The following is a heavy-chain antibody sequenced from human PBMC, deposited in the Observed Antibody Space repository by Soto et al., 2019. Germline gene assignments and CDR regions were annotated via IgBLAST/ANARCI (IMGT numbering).Heavy chain of an antibody. J-gene: IGHJ5*02. D-gene: IGHD3-3*01. V-gene: IGHV4-61*01. CDR3: ARQVLPHYDFWSGAQDKNNWFDP. Sequence: PSETLSLTCTVSGGSVSSGSYYWSWIRQPPGKGLEWIGYIYYSGSTNYNPSLKSRVTISVDTSKNQFSLKLSSVTAADTAVYYCARQVLPHYDFWSGAQDKNNWFDPWGQGTLVTVSS. CDR2: IYYSGST. CDR1: GGSVSSGSYY.